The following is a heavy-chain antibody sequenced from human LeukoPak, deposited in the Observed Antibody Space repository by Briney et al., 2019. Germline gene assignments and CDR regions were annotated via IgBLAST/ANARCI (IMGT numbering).Heavy chain of an antibody. V-gene: IGHV3-23*01. Sequence: GGSLRLSCAASGFTFSNYAMSWVRQAPGKGLEWVSAISGSGGSTYYADSVKGRFTISRDNSKNTLYLQMNSLRAEDTAVYYCAPTTYYYDSSGYYFDYWGQGTLVTVSS. D-gene: IGHD3-22*01. CDR2: ISGSGGST. CDR3: APTTYYYDSSGYYFDY. J-gene: IGHJ4*02. CDR1: GFTFSNYA.